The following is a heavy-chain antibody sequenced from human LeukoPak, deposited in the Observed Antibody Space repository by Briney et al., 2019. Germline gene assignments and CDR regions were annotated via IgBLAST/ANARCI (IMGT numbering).Heavy chain of an antibody. D-gene: IGHD7-27*01. Sequence: PGGSLRLSCAASGFTFTDYWMNWVRQAPGKGLEWVARVTQDGGENHYVDSAKGRFTISRDHAKNSLYLQMSSLRAEDTAVYWCRRGHWDDHAWGQGTLVSVSS. CDR2: VTQDGGEN. CDR1: GFTFTDYW. CDR3: RRGHWDDHA. V-gene: IGHV3-7*01. J-gene: IGHJ5*02.